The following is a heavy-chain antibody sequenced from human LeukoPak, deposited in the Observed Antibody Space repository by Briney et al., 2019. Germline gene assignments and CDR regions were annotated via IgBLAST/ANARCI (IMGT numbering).Heavy chain of an antibody. D-gene: IGHD2-2*01. CDR2: IIPIFGTA. Sequence: GASVKVSCKASGGTFSSYAISWVRQAPGQGLEWMGGIIPIFGTANYAQKFQGRVTITTDESTSTAYMEQSSLRSEDTAVYYCASGRYCSSTSCSRGFDYWGQGTLVTVSS. CDR3: ASGRYCSSTSCSRGFDY. V-gene: IGHV1-69*05. J-gene: IGHJ4*02. CDR1: GGTFSSYA.